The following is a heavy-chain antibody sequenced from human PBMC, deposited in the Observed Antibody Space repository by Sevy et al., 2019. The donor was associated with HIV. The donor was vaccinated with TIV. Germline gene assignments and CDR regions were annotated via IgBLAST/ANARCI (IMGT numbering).Heavy chain of an antibody. V-gene: IGHV3-48*01. D-gene: IGHD3-3*01. CDR1: GFTFSSYS. CDR3: ARAYPAYDFWSGYYANWFDP. J-gene: IGHJ5*02. CDR2: ISSSSTI. Sequence: GGSLRLSCAASGFTFSSYSMNWVRQAPGKGLEWVSYISSSSTIYYADSVKGRFTISRDNAKNSLYLQMNSLRAEDTAVYYCARAYPAYDFWSGYYANWFDPWGQGTLVTVSS.